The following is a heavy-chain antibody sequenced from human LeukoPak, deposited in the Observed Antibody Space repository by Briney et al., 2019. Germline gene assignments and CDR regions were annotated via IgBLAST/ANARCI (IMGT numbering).Heavy chain of an antibody. CDR1: GFSFSSYW. CDR3: ASTNSLDY. CDR2: IKQDGSEK. Sequence: GGSLRLSCAASGFSFSSYWMNWVRQAPGKGLEWVANIKQDGSEKNYVDPVKGRFTISRDNTKNSLYLQMNSLRAEDTAVYYCASTNSLDYWGQGTLVTVSS. J-gene: IGHJ4*02. D-gene: IGHD2-2*01. V-gene: IGHV3-7*01.